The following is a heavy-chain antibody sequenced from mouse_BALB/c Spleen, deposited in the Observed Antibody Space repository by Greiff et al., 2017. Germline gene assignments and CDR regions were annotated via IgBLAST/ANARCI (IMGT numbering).Heavy chain of an antibody. CDR1: GFTFSSFG. D-gene: IGHD1-1*01. J-gene: IGHJ4*01. CDR3: ARKDELREAMDY. V-gene: IGHV5-17*02. Sequence: EVKLVESGGGLVQPGGSRKLSCAASGFTFSSFGMHWVRQAPEKGLEWVAYISSGSSTIYYADTVKGRFTISRDNPKNTLFLQMTSLRSEDTAMYYCARKDELREAMDYWGQGTSVTVSS. CDR2: ISSGSSTI.